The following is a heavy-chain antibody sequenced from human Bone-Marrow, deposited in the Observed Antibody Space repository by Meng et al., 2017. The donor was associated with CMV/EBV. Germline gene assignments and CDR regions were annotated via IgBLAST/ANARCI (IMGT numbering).Heavy chain of an antibody. J-gene: IGHJ6*02. D-gene: IGHD3-16*02. CDR2: IYSGGST. CDR1: GFTVSSNY. Sequence: GGSLRLSCAASGFTVSSNYMSWVRQAPGKGLEWVSVIYSGGSTYYADSVKGRFTISRDNSKNTLYLQMNSLRAEDTAVYYCVRDYRRGYYYYGMDVWGQGTTVTVSS. V-gene: IGHV3-66*02. CDR3: VRDYRRGYYYYGMDV.